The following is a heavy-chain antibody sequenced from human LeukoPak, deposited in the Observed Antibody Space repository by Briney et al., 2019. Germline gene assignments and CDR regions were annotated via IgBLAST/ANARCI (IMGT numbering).Heavy chain of an antibody. Sequence: SETLSLTCTVSGGSISSYYWSWIRQPPGQGLERIGYIYPSGGTNYNPSLKSRVTISADTSNNQISLKLTSVTAADTAVYYCARQSDGYDSNWLDPWGQGTLVTVSS. CDR3: ARQSDGYDSNWLDP. D-gene: IGHD5-24*01. V-gene: IGHV4-4*09. CDR1: GGSISSYY. J-gene: IGHJ5*02. CDR2: IYPSGGT.